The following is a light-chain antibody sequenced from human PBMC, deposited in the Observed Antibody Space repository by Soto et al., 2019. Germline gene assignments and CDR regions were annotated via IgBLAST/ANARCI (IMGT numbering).Light chain of an antibody. CDR2: LDSDGSH. CDR3: QTWGTGIHVV. V-gene: IGLV4-69*01. CDR1: SGHSSYA. Sequence: QSVLTQSPSASASLGASVKLTCTLSSGHSSYAIEWHQQQPEQGPRYLMKLDSDGSHTKGDAIPDRFSGSSSGAERYLTISSLQSEDEADYYCQTWGTGIHVVFGGGTKVTVL. J-gene: IGLJ2*01.